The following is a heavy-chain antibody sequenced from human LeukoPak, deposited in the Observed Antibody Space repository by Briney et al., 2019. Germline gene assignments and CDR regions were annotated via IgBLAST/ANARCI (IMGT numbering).Heavy chain of an antibody. CDR1: GFTFSSDA. Sequence: PGGCLRLSCAPSGFTFSSDAMSSVPQAPGKGLEWVSAISGSGGNTYCAHSVEGRFPISRDNSRNTLYLQMNSLRAEDTAVYYCATWGPYSSGWPPPHRWGQGTLVTVSS. J-gene: IGHJ4*02. CDR2: ISGSGGNT. V-gene: IGHV3-23*01. D-gene: IGHD6-25*01. CDR3: ATWGPYSSGWPPPHR.